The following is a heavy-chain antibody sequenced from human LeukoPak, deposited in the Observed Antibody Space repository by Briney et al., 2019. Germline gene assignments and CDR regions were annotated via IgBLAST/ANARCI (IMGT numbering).Heavy chain of an antibody. CDR3: ARTYCSGGSCYFFDY. J-gene: IGHJ4*02. CDR2: INHSGST. Sequence: SETLSPTCAVYGVSFSGYYWSWIRQPPGKGLEWIGEINHSGSTNYNPSLKSRVTISVDTSKNQFSLKLSSVTAADTAVYYCARTYCSGGSCYFFDYWGQGTLVTVSS. V-gene: IGHV4-34*01. D-gene: IGHD2-15*01. CDR1: GVSFSGYY.